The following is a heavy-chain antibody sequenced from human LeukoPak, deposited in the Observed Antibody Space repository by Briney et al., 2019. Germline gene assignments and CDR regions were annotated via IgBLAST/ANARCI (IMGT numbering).Heavy chain of an antibody. CDR3: ARHRTGSYPVGFDP. D-gene: IGHD1-26*01. J-gene: IGHJ5*02. CDR2: IYYSGST. Sequence: SETLSFTCTVSGGSISSTNYYWAWIRQPPGKGLEWIGSIYYSGSTYYNPSLKSRVTISVDTSKNQFSLKLSSVTAADTAVYYCARHRTGSYPVGFDPWGQEPWSLSPQ. V-gene: IGHV4-39*01. CDR1: GGSISSTNYY.